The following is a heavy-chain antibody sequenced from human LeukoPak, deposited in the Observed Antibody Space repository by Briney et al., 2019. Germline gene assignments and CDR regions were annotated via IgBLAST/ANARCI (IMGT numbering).Heavy chain of an antibody. Sequence: GGSLRLSCAASGFTFSSYEMNWVRQAPGKGLEWVSYISSSGSTIYYADSVKGRFTISRDNAKNSLYLQMNSLRAEDTAVYYCARVVGIAAAGTWFDPWGQETLVTVSS. CDR2: ISSSGSTI. D-gene: IGHD6-13*01. CDR1: GFTFSSYE. V-gene: IGHV3-48*03. J-gene: IGHJ5*02. CDR3: ARVVGIAAAGTWFDP.